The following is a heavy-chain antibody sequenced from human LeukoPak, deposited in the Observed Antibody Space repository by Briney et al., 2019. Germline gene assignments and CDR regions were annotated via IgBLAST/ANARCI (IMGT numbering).Heavy chain of an antibody. CDR2: ISSSSSYI. CDR1: GFTFSSYS. V-gene: IGHV3-21*01. J-gene: IGHJ4*02. Sequence: GGSLRLSCAASGFTFSSYSMNWVRQAPGKGLEWVSSISSSSSYIYHADSVKGRFTISRDNAKNSLYLQMNSLRVEDTAVYYCARDKDVYFDYWGQGTLVTVSS. CDR3: ARDKDVYFDY.